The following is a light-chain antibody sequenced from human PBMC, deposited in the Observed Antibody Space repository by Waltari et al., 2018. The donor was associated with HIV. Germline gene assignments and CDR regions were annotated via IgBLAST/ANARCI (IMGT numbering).Light chain of an antibody. CDR3: KRRRTWPPLT. J-gene: IGKJ2*01. Sequence: EVVFTQSPAILSLSPGDGATLSCRATQILATKVAWYQQKPGQAPRLLMYDADKRATGIPARFTGSGSGTEFTLTISSLEPEDFGLYYCKRRRTWPPLTFGQGTKLEI. CDR2: DAD. V-gene: IGKV3-11*01. CDR1: QILATK.